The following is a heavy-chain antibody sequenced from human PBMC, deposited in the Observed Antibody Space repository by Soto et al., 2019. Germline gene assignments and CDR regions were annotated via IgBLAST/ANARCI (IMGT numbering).Heavy chain of an antibody. CDR2: IYHIGTT. Sequence: QVQLQESGPGLVKPSETLSLTCTVSGDSMSPFYWSWIRQPPGKGLEWNGYIYHIGTTTYNPSLKSRVTISLDSSKNQFSLKLTSVTAADTAVYYCAKFRRNYFGDWGQGTLVTVSS. D-gene: IGHD3-10*01. CDR3: AKFRRNYFGD. CDR1: GDSMSPFY. J-gene: IGHJ4*02. V-gene: IGHV4-59*03.